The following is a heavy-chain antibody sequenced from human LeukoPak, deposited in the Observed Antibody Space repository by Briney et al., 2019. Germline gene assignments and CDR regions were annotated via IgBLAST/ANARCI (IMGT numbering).Heavy chain of an antibody. CDR1: GYTFTSYY. Sequence: ASVKVSCKASGYTFTSYYMHWVRQAPGQGLEWMGIINPSGGSTSYAQKFQGRVTMTRDVSTSTVYMELSSLRSEDTAVYYCAREEWELLRYYYFDYWGQGTLVTVSS. J-gene: IGHJ4*02. CDR2: INPSGGST. V-gene: IGHV1-46*01. CDR3: AREEWELLRYYYFDY. D-gene: IGHD1-26*01.